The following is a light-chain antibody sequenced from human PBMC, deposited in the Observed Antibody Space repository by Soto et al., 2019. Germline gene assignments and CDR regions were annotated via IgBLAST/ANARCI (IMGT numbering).Light chain of an antibody. Sequence: GSLSVSLGERATINCKSSQTVLHGSNYLAWYQQRAGQPPKLLIYWASTRESGVPDRFSGSGSGTDFTLTISSLQAEDVAVYYCQQYYTTPVTFGQGTKVEI. CDR2: WAS. J-gene: IGKJ1*01. V-gene: IGKV4-1*01. CDR3: QQYYTTPVT. CDR1: QTVLHGSNY.